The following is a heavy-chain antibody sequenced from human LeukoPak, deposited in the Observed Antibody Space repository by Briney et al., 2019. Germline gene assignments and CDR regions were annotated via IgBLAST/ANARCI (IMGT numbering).Heavy chain of an antibody. CDR3: ATSQIRLGFFDN. CDR1: FSGNY. J-gene: IGHJ4*02. V-gene: IGHV1-2*02. CDR2: IYRNSCDT. D-gene: IGHD5-12*01. Sequence: ASVKVSCKASFSGNYFQWLRQAPGQGFEWIGCIYRNSCDTDYAQKFQGRVTMTMDTSSTTAYMELYGLRPDDTGIYHCATSQIRLGFFDNWGQGTLVFVSP.